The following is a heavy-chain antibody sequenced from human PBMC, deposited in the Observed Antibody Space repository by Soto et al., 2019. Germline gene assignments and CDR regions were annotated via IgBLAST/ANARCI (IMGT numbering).Heavy chain of an antibody. CDR2: ISYDGSNK. CDR1: GFTFSSYG. J-gene: IGHJ4*02. D-gene: IGHD3-22*01. V-gene: IGHV3-30*18. Sequence: GGSLRLSCAASGFTFSSYGMHWVRQAPGKGLEWVAVISYDGSNKYYADSVKGRFTISRDNSKNTLYLQMNSLRAEDTAVYYCAKGVYYYDSSGLFYWGQGTLVTVSS. CDR3: AKGVYYYDSSGLFY.